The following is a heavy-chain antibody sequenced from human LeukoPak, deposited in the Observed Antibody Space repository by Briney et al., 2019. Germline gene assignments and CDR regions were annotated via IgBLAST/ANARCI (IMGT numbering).Heavy chain of an antibody. V-gene: IGHV3-74*01. D-gene: IGHD3-9*01. CDR3: ARLNYDILTGYYYYDY. CDR1: GFIFSAYW. J-gene: IGHJ4*02. CDR2: ISTDGSTT. Sequence: WGSLRLSCAASGFIFSAYWMHWVRQAPGEGLVWVSRISTDGSTTTYADSVKGRFTISRDNAKNTLYLQMHSLRADDTAVYYCARLNYDILTGYYYYDYWGQGTLVTVSS.